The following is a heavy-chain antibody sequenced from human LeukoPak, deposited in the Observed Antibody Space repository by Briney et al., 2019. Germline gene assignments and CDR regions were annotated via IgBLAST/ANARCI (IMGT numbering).Heavy chain of an antibody. D-gene: IGHD6-19*01. CDR1: GGSISSYY. CDR2: IYTSGST. V-gene: IGHV4-4*07. J-gene: IGHJ4*02. CDR3: ARDSGSSGWIDY. Sequence: PSETLSLTCTVSGGSISSYYWSWIRQPAGKGLGWIGRIYTSGSTNYNPSLKSRVTMSVDTSKNQFSLKLSSVTAADTAVYYCARDSGSSGWIDYWGQGTLVTVSS.